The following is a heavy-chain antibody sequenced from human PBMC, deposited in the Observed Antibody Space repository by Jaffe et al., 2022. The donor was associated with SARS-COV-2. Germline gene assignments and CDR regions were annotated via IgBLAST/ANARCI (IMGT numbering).Heavy chain of an antibody. D-gene: IGHD1-26*01. V-gene: IGHV3-30*04. CDR2: ISYEGRNK. CDR3: VKDRGTYYVDAFEI. J-gene: IGHJ3*02. CDR1: GFTFSSYG. Sequence: QVQLVESGGGVVQPGRSLRLSCEASGFTFSSYGMHWLRQAPGKGLEWVALISYEGRNKYYADSVQGRFTISRDNSKNTLYLQMSRLRAEDTAVYYCVKDRGTYYVDAFEIWGQGTKVTVS.